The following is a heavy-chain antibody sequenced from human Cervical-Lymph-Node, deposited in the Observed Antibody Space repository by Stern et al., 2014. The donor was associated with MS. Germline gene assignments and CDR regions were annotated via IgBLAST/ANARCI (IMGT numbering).Heavy chain of an antibody. V-gene: IGHV1-2*06. CDR2: INPNSGGT. CDR1: GYTFTGYY. J-gene: IGHJ4*02. Sequence: QVQLVQSGAEVKKPGASVKVSCKASGYTFTGYYMHWVRQAPGQGLEWMGRINPNSGGTNYAQNFQGRVTMTRDTSISTAYMELSRLRSDDTAVYYCASISSRPVVGATNTFDYWGQGTLVTVSS. CDR3: ASISSRPVVGATNTFDY. D-gene: IGHD1-26*01.